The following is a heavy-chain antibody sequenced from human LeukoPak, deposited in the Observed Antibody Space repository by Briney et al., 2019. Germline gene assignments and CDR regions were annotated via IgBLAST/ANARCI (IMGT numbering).Heavy chain of an antibody. Sequence: PGGSVRLSCAASGFTFSSYWMHWVRQAPGKGLVWVSRIKGAVISTIYADSVKGRFTISRDNAKNTVNLQMNSLRAEDTAVYYCANEYDNAFDIWGQGTMVTVSS. CDR3: ANEYDNAFDI. D-gene: IGHD3-22*01. CDR2: IKGAVIST. V-gene: IGHV3-74*01. CDR1: GFTFSSYW. J-gene: IGHJ3*02.